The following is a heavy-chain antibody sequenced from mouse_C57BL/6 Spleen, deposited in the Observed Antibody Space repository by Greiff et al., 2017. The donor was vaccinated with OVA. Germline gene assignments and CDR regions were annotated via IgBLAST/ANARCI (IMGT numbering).Heavy chain of an antibody. D-gene: IGHD1-1*01. J-gene: IGHJ4*01. CDR2: ISYDGSN. CDR3: ARGGPYYGRAMDY. CDR1: GYSITSGYY. V-gene: IGHV3-6*01. Sequence: EVQVVESGPGLVKPSQSLSLTCSVTGYSITSGYYWNWIRQFPGNKLEWMGYISYDGSNNYNPSLKNRISITRDTSKNQFFLKLNSVTTEDTATYYCARGGPYYGRAMDYWGQGTSVTVSS.